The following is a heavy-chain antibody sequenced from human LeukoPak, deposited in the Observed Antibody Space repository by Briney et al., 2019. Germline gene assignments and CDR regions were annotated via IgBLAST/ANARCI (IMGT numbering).Heavy chain of an antibody. V-gene: IGHV4-39*07. D-gene: IGHD3/OR15-3a*01. Sequence: SETLSLTCTVSDGSISSNSYYWGWIRQPPGKGLEWIANIYYSGNTYYNPSLKSRVTISVDTSQNQFSLKLRSVTAADTAVYFCARESSFGPGIVDYWGQGTLVTVSS. CDR2: IYYSGNT. CDR3: ARESSFGPGIVDY. J-gene: IGHJ4*02. CDR1: DGSISSNSYY.